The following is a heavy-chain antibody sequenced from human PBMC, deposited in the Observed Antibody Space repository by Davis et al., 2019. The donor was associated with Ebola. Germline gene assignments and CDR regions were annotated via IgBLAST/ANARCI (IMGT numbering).Heavy chain of an antibody. V-gene: IGHV1-69*04. CDR3: ARDDYSNQVDFGY. CDR2: IIPILGIA. D-gene: IGHD4-11*01. J-gene: IGHJ4*02. Sequence: SVKVSCKASGGTFSSYAISWVRQAPGQGLEWMGRIIPILGIANYAQKFQGRVTITADKSTSTAYMELSSLRSEDTAVYYCARDDYSNQVDFGYWGQGTLVTVSS. CDR1: GGTFSSYA.